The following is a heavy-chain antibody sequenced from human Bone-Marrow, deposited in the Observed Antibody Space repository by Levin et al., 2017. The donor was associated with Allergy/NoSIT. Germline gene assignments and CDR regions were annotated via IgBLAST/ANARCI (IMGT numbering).Heavy chain of an antibody. CDR1: RFRFSNYW. V-gene: IGHV3-7*01. CDR3: AGGQPLVW. Sequence: TGGSLRLSCEASRFRFSNYWMSWVRQAPGKGLEWVANIKHDGSEKYYVDSVRGRFTISRDNAKNSQYLQMNSLTAEDTAEYYCAGGQPLVWWGQGTTVTVSS. D-gene: IGHD6-13*01. CDR2: IKHDGSEK. J-gene: IGHJ6*02.